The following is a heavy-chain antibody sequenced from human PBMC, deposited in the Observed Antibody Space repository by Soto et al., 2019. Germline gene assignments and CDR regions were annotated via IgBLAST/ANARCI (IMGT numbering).Heavy chain of an antibody. V-gene: IGHV1-69*13. CDR3: ATDYDILTGMSGYYYGMDV. CDR1: GGTFSSYA. CDR2: IIPIFGTA. D-gene: IGHD3-9*01. Sequence: SVKVSCKXSGGTFSSYAISWVRQAPGQGLEWMGGIIPIFGTANYAQKFQGRVTITADESTSTAYMELSSLRSEDTAVYYCATDYDILTGMSGYYYGMDVWGQGTTVTVSS. J-gene: IGHJ6*02.